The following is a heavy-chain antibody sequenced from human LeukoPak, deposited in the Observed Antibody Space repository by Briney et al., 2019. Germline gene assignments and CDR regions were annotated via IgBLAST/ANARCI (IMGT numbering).Heavy chain of an antibody. Sequence: PGGSLRLSCAASGFTFSSYAMSWVRQAPGKGLEWVSAMSGSGGSTYYADSVKGRFTISRDNSKNTLYLQMHSLRAEDTAVYYCAKDCTVTTDWYFDLWGRGTLVTVSS. CDR1: GFTFSSYA. V-gene: IGHV3-23*01. J-gene: IGHJ2*01. CDR2: MSGSGGST. D-gene: IGHD4-17*01. CDR3: AKDCTVTTDWYFDL.